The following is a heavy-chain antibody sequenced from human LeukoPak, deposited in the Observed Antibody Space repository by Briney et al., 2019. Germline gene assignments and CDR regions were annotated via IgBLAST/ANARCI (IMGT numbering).Heavy chain of an antibody. CDR1: GGTFSSYA. J-gene: IGHJ4*02. D-gene: IGHD3-10*01. Sequence: SVKVSCKASGGTFSSYAISWVRQAPGQGLEWMGGIIPIFGTANYAQKFQGRVTMTEDTSTDTAYMELSSLRSEDTAVYYCATDRGDGTFDYWGQGTLVTVSS. V-gene: IGHV1-69*06. CDR2: IIPIFGTA. CDR3: ATDRGDGTFDY.